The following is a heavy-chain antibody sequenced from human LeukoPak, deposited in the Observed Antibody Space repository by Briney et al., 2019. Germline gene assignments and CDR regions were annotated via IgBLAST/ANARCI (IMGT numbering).Heavy chain of an antibody. CDR3: ASRSHRKAFDV. J-gene: IGHJ3*01. D-gene: IGHD1-14*01. CDR1: EDTFRSYD. Sequence: GASVKVSCKTSEDTFRSYDINWVRQAPGQGLEWMGRILPVLGATNYAQKFQGTVTLTADTSTNTVYMELSNLRSEDTALYFCASRSHRKAFDVWGQGTMVTVSS. V-gene: IGHV1-69*04. CDR2: ILPVLGAT.